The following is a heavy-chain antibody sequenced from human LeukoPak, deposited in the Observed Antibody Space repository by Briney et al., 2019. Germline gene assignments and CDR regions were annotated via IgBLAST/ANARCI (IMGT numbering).Heavy chain of an antibody. CDR2: ISAYNGNT. Sequence: ASVKVSCKASGYTFTSFGIHWVRQAPGQGLEWMGWISAYNGNTNYAQNLQGRVTMTTDTSTSIAYMELRSLRFDDTAVYCCARDPFLDSSGYLDYWAREPWSPSPQ. D-gene: IGHD3-22*01. J-gene: IGHJ4*02. CDR1: GYTFTSFG. CDR3: ARDPFLDSSGYLDY. V-gene: IGHV1-18*01.